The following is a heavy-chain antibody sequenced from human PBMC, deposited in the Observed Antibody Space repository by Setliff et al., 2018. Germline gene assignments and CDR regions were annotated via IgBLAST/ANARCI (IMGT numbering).Heavy chain of an antibody. Sequence: SLRLSCAASGFTFSTHWMHWIRQAPGRGLVWVSYVNGDGSNTNYADSVKGRFTMSRDNAKNTVYLQMNSLRAEDTAVYYCATGPGSGYSYWGQGTLVTVSS. CDR1: GFTFSTHW. CDR2: VNGDGSNT. J-gene: IGHJ4*02. D-gene: IGHD3-22*01. CDR3: ATGPGSGYSY. V-gene: IGHV3-74*01.